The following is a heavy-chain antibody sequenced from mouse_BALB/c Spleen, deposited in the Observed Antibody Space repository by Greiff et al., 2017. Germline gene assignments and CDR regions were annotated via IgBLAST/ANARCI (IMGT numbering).Heavy chain of an antibody. CDR1: GYTFTSYW. CDR3: TTTTVVGYYAMDY. D-gene: IGHD1-1*01. J-gene: IGHJ4*01. CDR2: IYPGNSDT. V-gene: IGHV1-5*01. Sequence: VQLKQSGTVLARPGASVKMSCKASGYTFTSYWMHWVKQRPGQGLEWIGAIYPGNSDTSYNQKFKGKAKLTAVTSTSTAYMELSSLTNEDSAVYYCTTTTVVGYYAMDYWGQGTSVTVSS.